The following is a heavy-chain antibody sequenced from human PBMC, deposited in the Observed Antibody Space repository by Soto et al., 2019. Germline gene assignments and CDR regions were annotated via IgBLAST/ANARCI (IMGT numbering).Heavy chain of an antibody. J-gene: IGHJ6*02. CDR2: IDPIDSKT. CDR3: ARRIAGASGYYYYAFDV. V-gene: IGHV5-10-1*01. CDR1: GYNFDTYW. Sequence: PGESLKISCKGSGYNFDTYWINWVRQTPGKGLEWMGRIDPIDSKTKYSPSLEGHNTISVDKPISTTYLQWSSLKASDTAIYYCARRIAGASGYYYYAFDVWGQGTAVTVSS. D-gene: IGHD6-13*01.